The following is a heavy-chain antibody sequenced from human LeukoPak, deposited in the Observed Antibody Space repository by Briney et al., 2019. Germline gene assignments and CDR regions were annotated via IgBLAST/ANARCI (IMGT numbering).Heavy chain of an antibody. CDR1: GYTFTGYY. D-gene: IGHD3-9*01. Sequence: EASVKVSCKASGYTFTGYYMHWVRQAPGQGLEWMGWISAYNGNTNYAQKLQGRVTMTTDTSTSTAYMELRSLRSDDTAVYYCARVYYDILTGYYADYWGQGTLVTVSS. J-gene: IGHJ4*02. CDR3: ARVYYDILTGYYADY. V-gene: IGHV1-18*04. CDR2: ISAYNGNT.